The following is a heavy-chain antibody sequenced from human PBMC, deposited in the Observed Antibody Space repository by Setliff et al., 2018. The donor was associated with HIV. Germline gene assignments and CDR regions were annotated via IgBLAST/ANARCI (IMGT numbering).Heavy chain of an antibody. J-gene: IGHJ4*02. D-gene: IGHD6-19*01. CDR3: ARETIRSGHPSEAGFDF. Sequence: SETLSLTCTVSGGSFIGSSFQSTWIRQTPGKGLEWIADIAYSGTTMYTNYNPSLESRVMISEDTSRDQFFLKLTSVTADDTGIYYCARETIRSGHPSEAGFDFWGQGALVTVSS. CDR2: IAYSGTTMYT. CDR1: GGSFIGSSFQ. V-gene: IGHV4-39*07.